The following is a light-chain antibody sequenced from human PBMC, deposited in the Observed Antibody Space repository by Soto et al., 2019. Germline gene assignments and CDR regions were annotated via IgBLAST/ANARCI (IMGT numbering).Light chain of an antibody. CDR2: AAF. Sequence: DIQMTQSPSSLSASVGDRITITCRASQGISNYLAWYQQKPGKVPKLLIYAAFTLQSGVPSRFSGSGSGTDFTLTISSLHPEDVATYYCQKYDSVPWTFGQGTKVEIK. CDR3: QKYDSVPWT. V-gene: IGKV1-27*01. J-gene: IGKJ1*01. CDR1: QGISNY.